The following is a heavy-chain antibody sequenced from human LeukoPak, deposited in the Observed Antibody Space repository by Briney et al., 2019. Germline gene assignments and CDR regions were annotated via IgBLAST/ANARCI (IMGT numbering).Heavy chain of an antibody. CDR3: ARARIQLWLLSSYYYMDV. V-gene: IGHV1-8*03. D-gene: IGHD5-18*01. CDR2: MNPNSVNA. CDR1: GYTFTSYD. Sequence: PRASVKVSCKASGYTFTSYDINWVRQATGQGVEWMGWMNPNSVNAGYAQKIQGRVTITRNTSISKAYMELSSLRSEDTAVYYCARARIQLWLLSSYYYMDVWGKGTTVTVSS. J-gene: IGHJ6*03.